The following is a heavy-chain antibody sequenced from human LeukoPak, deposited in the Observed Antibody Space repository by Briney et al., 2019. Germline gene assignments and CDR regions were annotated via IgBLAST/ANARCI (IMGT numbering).Heavy chain of an antibody. D-gene: IGHD6-13*01. CDR2: IYYSGST. V-gene: IGHV4-39*01. CDR3: ARGAYSRMAYNWFDP. CDR1: GGSISCSSYY. J-gene: IGHJ5*02. Sequence: SETLSLTCTVSGGSISCSSYYWGWIRQPPGKGLEWIGSIYYSGSTYYNPSLKSRVTISVDTSKNQFSLKLSSVTAADTAVYYCARGAYSRMAYNWFDPWGQGTLVTVSS.